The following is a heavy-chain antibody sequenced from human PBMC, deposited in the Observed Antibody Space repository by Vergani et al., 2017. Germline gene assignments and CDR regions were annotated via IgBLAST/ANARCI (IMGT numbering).Heavy chain of an antibody. CDR2: ISSSSSYI. Sequence: EVQLVESGGGLVKRGGSLRLSCAASGFTFSSYSMNWVRQAPGKGLEWVSSISSSSSYIHYSDSLKGRFTISRDNAKSSLYLQMNSLRAEDTAVYYCAREGTTVTTEAFYYYYYMDVWGKGTTVTVSS. V-gene: IGHV3-21*01. D-gene: IGHD4-11*01. J-gene: IGHJ6*03. CDR3: AREGTTVTTEAFYYYYYMDV. CDR1: GFTFSSYS.